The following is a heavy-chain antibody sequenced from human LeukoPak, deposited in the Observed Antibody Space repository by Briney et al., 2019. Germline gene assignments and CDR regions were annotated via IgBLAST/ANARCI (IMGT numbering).Heavy chain of an antibody. V-gene: IGHV3-9*01. D-gene: IGHD3-10*01. CDR3: AKDMSGWPENYYHMDV. CDR1: GFTFDDYA. J-gene: IGHJ6*03. CDR2: ISWNSGSI. Sequence: PGGSLRLSCAASGFTFDDYAMHWVRQAPGKDLEWVSGISWNSGSIGYADSVKGRFTISRDNAKNSLYLQMNSLRAEDTALYYCAKDMSGWPENYYHMDVWGKGTTVTVSS.